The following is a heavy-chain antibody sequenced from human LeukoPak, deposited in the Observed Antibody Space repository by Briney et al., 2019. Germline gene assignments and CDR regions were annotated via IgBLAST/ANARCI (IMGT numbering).Heavy chain of an antibody. CDR2: ISDSGGST. V-gene: IGHV3-23*01. Sequence: GGSLRLSCAASGFTVNNYEMHWVRQAPGKGLEWVAGISDSGGSTNYADSVKGRFTISRDNPKNTLYLQMNSLRAEDTAVYFCAKRGVVIRVILVGFHKEAYYFESWGQGALVTVSS. D-gene: IGHD3/OR15-3a*01. CDR3: AKRGVVIRVILVGFHKEAYYFES. CDR1: GFTVNNYE. J-gene: IGHJ4*02.